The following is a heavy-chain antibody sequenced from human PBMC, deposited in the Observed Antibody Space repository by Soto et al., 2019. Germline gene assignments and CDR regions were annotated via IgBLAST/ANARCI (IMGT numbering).Heavy chain of an antibody. Sequence: PGESLKISCKGSGYSFTSYGISWVRQMPGKGLEWMGRIDPSDSYTNYSPSFQGHVTISADKSISTAYLQWSSLKASDTAMYYCARPTTVAGYYYYGMDVWGQGTTVTVSS. D-gene: IGHD6-19*01. CDR3: ARPTTVAGYYYYGMDV. V-gene: IGHV5-10-1*01. J-gene: IGHJ6*02. CDR1: GYSFTSYG. CDR2: IDPSDSYT.